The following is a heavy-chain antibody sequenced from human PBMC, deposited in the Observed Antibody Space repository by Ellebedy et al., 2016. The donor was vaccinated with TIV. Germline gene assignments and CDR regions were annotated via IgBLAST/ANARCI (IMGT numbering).Heavy chain of an antibody. Sequence: GGSLRLXXVASGFTFSTYWMHWVRQAPGKGPVWVARVNTGGSTTTYADSVKGRFTISRDNAKNTLYLQMNSLRVEDTAVYYCARVEVTDDYWGQGTLVTVSS. J-gene: IGHJ4*02. D-gene: IGHD2-21*02. CDR2: VNTGGSTT. CDR1: GFTFSTYW. CDR3: ARVEVTDDY. V-gene: IGHV3-74*01.